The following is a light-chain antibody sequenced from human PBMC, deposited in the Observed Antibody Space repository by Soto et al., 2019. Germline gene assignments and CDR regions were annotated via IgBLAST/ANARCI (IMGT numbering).Light chain of an antibody. CDR2: EVN. CDR1: SSEVGGYNY. CDR3: SSYAGSSNV. V-gene: IGLV2-8*01. Sequence: QSVLTQPPSASGSPGQSVAISCTGTSSEVGGYNYVSWYQQHPGKAPKLMIYEVNKRPSGVPDRFSGSKSGNTASLTVSGLKAEDEADYYCSSYAGSSNVFGTGTKLTVL. J-gene: IGLJ1*01.